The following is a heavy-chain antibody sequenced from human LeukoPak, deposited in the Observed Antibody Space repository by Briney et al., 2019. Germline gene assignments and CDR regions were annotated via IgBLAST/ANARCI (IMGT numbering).Heavy chain of an antibody. D-gene: IGHD2-21*01. J-gene: IGHJ3*02. Sequence: GECLKISCKGSGYSFTSYWIGWVRQLPGKGLEWMGIIYPGDSDTRYSPSFLGQVTISADKSISTAYLQWSSLKASDTAMYYCARSRSLFYDAFDIWGQGTMVTVSS. V-gene: IGHV5-51*01. CDR3: ARSRSLFYDAFDI. CDR1: GYSFTSYW. CDR2: IYPGDSDT.